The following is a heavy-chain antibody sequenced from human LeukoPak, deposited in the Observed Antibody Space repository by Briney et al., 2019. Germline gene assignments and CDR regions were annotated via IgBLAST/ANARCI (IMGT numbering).Heavy chain of an antibody. CDR1: GYTFTGYF. Sequence: ASVKVSCKASGYTFTGYFMHWGRQPPGQELGWMGWIRAYNGNTNYAKKLQGRVTMTRDASTGTAYMELRSLRSDDTAMYYCAREDTIFEVVYAFYIDYWGQGTLVTVSS. D-gene: IGHD3-3*01. J-gene: IGHJ4*02. CDR2: IRAYNGNT. CDR3: AREDTIFEVVYAFYIDY. V-gene: IGHV1-18*04.